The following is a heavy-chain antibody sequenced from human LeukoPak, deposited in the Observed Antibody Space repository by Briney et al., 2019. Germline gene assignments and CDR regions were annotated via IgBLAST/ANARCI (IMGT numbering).Heavy chain of an antibody. V-gene: IGHV3-23*01. Sequence: GGSLRLSCAASGFTSSSYAMSWVRQAPGKGLEWVSAISGSGGSTYYADSVKGRFTISRDNSKNTLYLQMNSLRAEDTAVYYCARVHRGTWIQLWFGGAFDIWGQGTMVTVSS. CDR2: ISGSGGST. D-gene: IGHD5-18*01. J-gene: IGHJ3*02. CDR1: GFTSSSYA. CDR3: ARVHRGTWIQLWFGGAFDI.